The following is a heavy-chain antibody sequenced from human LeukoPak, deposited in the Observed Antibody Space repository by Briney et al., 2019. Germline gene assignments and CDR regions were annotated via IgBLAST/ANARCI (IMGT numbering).Heavy chain of an antibody. CDR3: ARGGDSGSYSGTYAFDI. Sequence: GGSLRLSCAASAFTFSSYAMHWVRQAPGKGLEWVAVISYDGSNKYYADSVKGRFTISRDNSKNTLYLQMNSLRAEDTAVYYCARGGDSGSYSGTYAFDIWGQGTMVTVSS. CDR1: AFTFSSYA. J-gene: IGHJ3*02. V-gene: IGHV3-30-3*01. CDR2: ISYDGSNK. D-gene: IGHD1-26*01.